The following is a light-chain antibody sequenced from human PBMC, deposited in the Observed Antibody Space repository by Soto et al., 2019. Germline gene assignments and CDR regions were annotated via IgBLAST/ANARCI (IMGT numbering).Light chain of an antibody. CDR2: DAS. J-gene: IGKJ2*01. CDR3: QQYGGTPPYT. CDR1: QSVRRNY. Sequence: ELVLTQFPATLSLSPGERATLSCRASQSVRRNYLAWYQQRPGLAPRLLIYDASSRATGIPDRFSGSGSRTDFTLTISRLEPEDFAVYYCQQYGGTPPYTFGQGTKLEIK. V-gene: IGKV3D-20*01.